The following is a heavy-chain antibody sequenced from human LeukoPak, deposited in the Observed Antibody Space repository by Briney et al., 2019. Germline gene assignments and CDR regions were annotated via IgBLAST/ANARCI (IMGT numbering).Heavy chain of an antibody. D-gene: IGHD3-22*01. Sequence: SETLSLTCTVSGASISRTSYYWGWRRQPPETGRQWLGSIHYGGRDYYNPSGKSRITISVDTSKNQFSLKLSSVTATDTAVYYCARLTFYYDGSGYYCDYWGQGTLVTVSS. CDR2: IHYGGRD. J-gene: IGHJ4*02. CDR1: GASISRTSYY. V-gene: IGHV4-39*01. CDR3: ARLTFYYDGSGYYCDY.